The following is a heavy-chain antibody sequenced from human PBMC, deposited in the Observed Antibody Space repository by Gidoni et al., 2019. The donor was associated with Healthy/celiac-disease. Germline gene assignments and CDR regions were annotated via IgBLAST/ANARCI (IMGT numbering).Heavy chain of an antibody. Sequence: EVQLVESGGGLVQPGGSLKLSCAASGFTFSGSAMHWVRQASGKGLEWVGRIRSKANSYATAYAASVKGRFTISRDDSKNTAYLQMNSLKTEDTAVYYCTSPLVGATTSSSWGQGTLVTVSS. J-gene: IGHJ5*02. D-gene: IGHD1-26*01. V-gene: IGHV3-73*01. CDR3: TSPLVGATTSSS. CDR2: IRSKANSYAT. CDR1: GFTFSGSA.